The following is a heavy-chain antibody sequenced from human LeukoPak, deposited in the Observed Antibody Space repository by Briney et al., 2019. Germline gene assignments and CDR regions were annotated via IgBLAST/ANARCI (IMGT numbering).Heavy chain of an antibody. CDR1: GCAPTTRGLV. J-gene: IGHJ4*02. V-gene: IGHV2-5*02. CDR2: ISWDDDT. D-gene: IGHD4-17*01. Sequence: SGPTLVKPPQTLSLAGTFSGCAPTTRGLVGGWIRQPPAKALEWLPTISWDDDTRDRPSLKSRLTITKDTPKSQLVLTMTNMDPVDTATYYCVHVHTTVTTVWGQGTLVTVSS. CDR3: VHVHTTVTTV.